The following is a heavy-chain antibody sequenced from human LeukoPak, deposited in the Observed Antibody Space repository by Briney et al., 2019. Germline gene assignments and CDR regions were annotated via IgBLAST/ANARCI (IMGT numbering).Heavy chain of an antibody. V-gene: IGHV1-69*01. Sequence: GGSLRLSCAASGFTFSSYAISWVRQAPGQGLEWMGGIIPIFGTANYAQKFQGRVTITADESTSTAYMELSSLRSEDTAVYYCAMSLAYCGGDCYLPLRYYYYYMDVWGKGTTVTISS. J-gene: IGHJ6*03. CDR1: GFTFSSYA. CDR2: IIPIFGTA. CDR3: AMSLAYCGGDCYLPLRYYYYYMDV. D-gene: IGHD2-21*02.